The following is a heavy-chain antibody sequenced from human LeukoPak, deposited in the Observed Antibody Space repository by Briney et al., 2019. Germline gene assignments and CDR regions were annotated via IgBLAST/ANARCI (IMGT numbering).Heavy chain of an antibody. J-gene: IGHJ5*02. Sequence: SETLSLTCTVSGGSISSSGYYWGWIRQPPGKGLEWIASIYYSGSTYYNPSLKSRVTISVDTSKNQLSLKLSSLTAADTAVYYCARHEYSGSNYGLSWFDPWGQGTPVTVSS. D-gene: IGHD1-26*01. CDR1: GGSISSSGYY. CDR3: ARHEYSGSNYGLSWFDP. V-gene: IGHV4-39*01. CDR2: IYYSGST.